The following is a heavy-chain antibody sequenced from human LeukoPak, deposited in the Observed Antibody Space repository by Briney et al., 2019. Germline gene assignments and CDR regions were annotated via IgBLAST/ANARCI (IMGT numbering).Heavy chain of an antibody. Sequence: SETLSLTCAVYGGPLSNYYWSWVRQPPGKGLEWIGYISYSGSTNYNPSLKSRLTISLDTSKRQFSLNLNSVTVADTALYYCARDYGGGWYQIDYWGQGTLVTVSS. J-gene: IGHJ4*02. CDR2: ISYSGST. CDR3: ARDYGGGWYQIDY. V-gene: IGHV4-59*12. CDR1: GGPLSNYY. D-gene: IGHD6-13*01.